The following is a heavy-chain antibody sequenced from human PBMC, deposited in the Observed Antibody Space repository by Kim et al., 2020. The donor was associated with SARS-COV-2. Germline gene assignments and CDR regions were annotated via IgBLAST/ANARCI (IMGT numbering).Heavy chain of an antibody. Sequence: SETLSLTCNVSGGSITNGAFYWGWVRQPPGKGLEWIGSIYYTGNTYYSPSLKSRVTISVDTYRNQFSLNLTSVTAADTAVYYCARHPSGVTAIVYF. V-gene: IGHV4-39*01. CDR3: ARHPSGVTAIVYF. CDR1: GGSITNGAFY. CDR2: IYYTGNT. J-gene: IGHJ2*01. D-gene: IGHD2-21*02.